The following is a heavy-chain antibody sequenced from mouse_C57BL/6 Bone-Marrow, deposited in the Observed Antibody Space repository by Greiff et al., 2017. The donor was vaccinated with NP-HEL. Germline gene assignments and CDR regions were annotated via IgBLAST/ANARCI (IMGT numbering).Heavy chain of an antibody. D-gene: IGHD2-4*01. Sequence: EVMLVESGGGLVKPGGSLKLSCAASGFTFSSYAMSWVRQTPEKRLEWVATISDGGSYTYYPDNVKGRFTISRDNAKNNLYLQMSHLKSEDTAMYYCARDEALLITDYWGQGTTLTVSS. J-gene: IGHJ2*01. CDR3: ARDEALLITDY. CDR1: GFTFSSYA. CDR2: ISDGGSYT. V-gene: IGHV5-4*01.